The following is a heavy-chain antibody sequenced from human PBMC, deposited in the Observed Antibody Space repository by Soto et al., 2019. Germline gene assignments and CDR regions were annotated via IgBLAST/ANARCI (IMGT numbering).Heavy chain of an antibody. Sequence: QVQLVQSGAEVKKPGASVKVSCKASGYAFTDYYMHWVRQAPGQGLEWMGWINPNSGGTNYAQKXQXXXTXXRDPSISTAYMELNRDDTAVYYCARAYSSSDDFDYWGQGTMVTVSS. CDR1: GYAFTDYY. CDR3: ARAYSSSDDFDY. CDR2: INPNSGGT. J-gene: IGHJ4*02. D-gene: IGHD3-22*01. V-gene: IGHV1-2*04.